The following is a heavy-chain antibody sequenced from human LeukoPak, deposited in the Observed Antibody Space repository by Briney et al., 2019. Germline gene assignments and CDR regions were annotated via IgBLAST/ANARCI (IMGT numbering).Heavy chain of an antibody. V-gene: IGHV1-3*01. CDR2: INAGNGHT. CDR1: GNTPTTYA. J-gene: IGHJ4*02. Sequence: ASVKVSCKTSGNTPTTYAMHWVRQAPGQRLEWMGWINAGNGHTKYSQKFEGRVTITRDTSANTAHVELSSLRSADTAVYFCAASHYYDSANFAYWGQGSLVTVSS. D-gene: IGHD3-22*01. CDR3: AASHYYDSANFAY.